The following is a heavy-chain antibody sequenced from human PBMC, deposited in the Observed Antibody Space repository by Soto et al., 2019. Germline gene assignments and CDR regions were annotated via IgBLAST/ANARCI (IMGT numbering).Heavy chain of an antibody. CDR3: AKNRGSGSPYYYNMEV. CDR2: ISGSTGKT. D-gene: IGHD3-10*01. J-gene: IGHJ6*02. Sequence: GGSLRLSCAASGFTFSTYAMSWVRQAPGKGLEWVSVISGSTGKTYYADSVKGRFTISRDNSKNTLSLQMNSLRGEDTAVYFCAKNRGSGSPYYYNMEVWGQGTMVTVSS. CDR1: GFTFSTYA. V-gene: IGHV3-23*01.